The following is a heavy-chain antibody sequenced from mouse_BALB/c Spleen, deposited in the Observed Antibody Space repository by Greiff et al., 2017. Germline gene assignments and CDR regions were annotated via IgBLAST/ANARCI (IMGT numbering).Heavy chain of an antibody. CDR2: IDPDNGGT. Sequence: VHLQQSGAELVRSGASVKLSCTASGFTITDYYMHWVKQRPEQGLEWIGCIDPDNGGTDYAPKFQGKATLTADTSSNTAYLQLSSLTSEDTAVYYCNGYYGSGGGELDYWGQGTTLTVSA. CDR3: NGYYGSGGGELDY. CDR1: GFTITDYY. V-gene: IGHV14-4*02. J-gene: IGHJ2*01. D-gene: IGHD1-1*02.